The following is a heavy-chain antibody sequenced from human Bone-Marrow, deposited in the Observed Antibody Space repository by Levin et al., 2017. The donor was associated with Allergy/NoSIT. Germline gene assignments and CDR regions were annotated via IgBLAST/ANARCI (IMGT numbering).Heavy chain of an antibody. Sequence: SETLSLTCTVSGGSVSSDSFYWTWIRQPPGRALEWLGYVYSSGSTSYNPSLKGRVIISLDTSKNQFSLKLSSVTAADTAVYYCAESRYTYGDFDYWGQGTLVTVSS. D-gene: IGHD5-18*01. CDR2: VYSSGST. CDR3: AESRYTYGDFDY. J-gene: IGHJ4*02. CDR1: GGSVSSDSFY. V-gene: IGHV4-61*01.